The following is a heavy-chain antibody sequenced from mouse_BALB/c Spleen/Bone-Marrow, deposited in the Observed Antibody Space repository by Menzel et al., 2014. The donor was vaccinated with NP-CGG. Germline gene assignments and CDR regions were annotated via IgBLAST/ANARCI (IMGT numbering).Heavy chain of an antibody. Sequence: VQLQQSGAELVRPGTSVKVSCKASGYAFSIYLIEWVKQRPGQGLEWIGVINPGSGDINYNEKSKGKAALTADKSSSTAYMQLSSLTTDDSAVYFCARFIATAYAMDYWGQGTSVTVSS. J-gene: IGHJ4*01. D-gene: IGHD1-1*01. CDR3: ARFIATAYAMDY. CDR1: GYAFSIYL. V-gene: IGHV1-54*01. CDR2: INPGSGDI.